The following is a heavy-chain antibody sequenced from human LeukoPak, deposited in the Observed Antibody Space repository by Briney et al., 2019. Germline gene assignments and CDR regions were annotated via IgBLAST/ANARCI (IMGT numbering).Heavy chain of an antibody. J-gene: IGHJ4*02. CDR1: GYTFTGYY. D-gene: IGHD3-22*01. CDR2: INPNSGGT. Sequence: ASVKVSCTASGYTFTGYYMHWVRQAPGQGLEWMGWINPNSGGTNYAQKFQGRVTMTRDTSISTAYMELSRLRSDDTAVYYCASYDSSGYYIDYWGQGTLVTVSS. CDR3: ASYDSSGYYIDY. V-gene: IGHV1-2*02.